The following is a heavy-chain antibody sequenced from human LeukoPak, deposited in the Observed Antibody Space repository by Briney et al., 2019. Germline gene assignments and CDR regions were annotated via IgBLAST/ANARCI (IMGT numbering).Heavy chain of an antibody. CDR3: AKINREGATTGSGGPGNFDY. V-gene: IGHV3-23*01. D-gene: IGHD1-26*01. J-gene: IGHJ4*02. CDR2: ISGRGFST. Sequence: GGSLRLSCAASGFTFSSYAMGWVRQAPGKGRAWVSAISGRGFSTYYADSVKGRFTTSRDKSKNTLYLQMNSLRAEDTAVYYCAKINREGATTGSGGPGNFDYWGQGTLVTVSS. CDR1: GFTFSSYA.